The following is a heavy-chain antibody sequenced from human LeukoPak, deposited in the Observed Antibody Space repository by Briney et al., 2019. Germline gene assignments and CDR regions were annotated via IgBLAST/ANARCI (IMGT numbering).Heavy chain of an antibody. D-gene: IGHD7-27*01. Sequence: SQTLSLTCTVSGGSISSGSYYWSWIRQPAGKGLEWIGRIYTSGSTNHNPSLKSRVTISVDTSKNQFSLRLSSVTAADTAVYYCASSNALVWGYFDYWGQGTLVTVSS. CDR1: GGSISSGSYY. V-gene: IGHV4-61*02. CDR3: ASSNALVWGYFDY. J-gene: IGHJ4*02. CDR2: IYTSGST.